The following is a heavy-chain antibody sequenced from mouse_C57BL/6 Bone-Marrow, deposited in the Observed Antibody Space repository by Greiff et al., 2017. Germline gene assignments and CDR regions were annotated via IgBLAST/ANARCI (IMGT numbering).Heavy chain of an antibody. J-gene: IGHJ3*01. CDR3: ARGDYCSSYPWFAY. D-gene: IGHD1-1*01. V-gene: IGHV1-58*01. Sequence: EVQLQQSGAELVRPGSSVKMSCKTSGYTFTSYGINWVKQRPGQGLEWIGYIYIGNGYNEYNEKFKGKATLTSDTSSRTAYMQLSSLTSEDSAIYFCARGDYCSSYPWFAYWGQGTLVTVSA. CDR1: GYTFTSYG. CDR2: IYIGNGYN.